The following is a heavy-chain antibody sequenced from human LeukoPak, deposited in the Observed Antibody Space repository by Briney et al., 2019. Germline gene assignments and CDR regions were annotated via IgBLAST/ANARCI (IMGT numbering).Heavy chain of an antibody. V-gene: IGHV3-74*01. CDR2: INGDGSST. CDR3: ARDLELTYYDSSGYDY. CDR1: GFTFSSYW. D-gene: IGHD3-22*01. J-gene: IGHJ4*02. Sequence: PGGSLRLSCAASGFTFSSYWMHWVRQVPGKGLVWVSRINGDGSSTSYADSVKGRFTISRDNAKNTLYLQMNSLRAEDTAVYYCARDLELTYYDSSGYDYWGQGTPVTVSS.